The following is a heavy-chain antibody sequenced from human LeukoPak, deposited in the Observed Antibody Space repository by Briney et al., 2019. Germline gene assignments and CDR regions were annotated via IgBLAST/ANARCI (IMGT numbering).Heavy chain of an antibody. CDR2: IYADGST. V-gene: IGHV3-53*01. J-gene: IGHJ4*02. D-gene: IGHD6-13*01. CDR3: ARLEKQQRGFYFDY. CDR1: GFTVSSDY. Sequence: TGGSLRLSCAASGFTVSSDYVSWVRQAPGKGLEWVSVIYADGSTYYADSVKGRFTISRDNSKNTVYLQVNTLRAEDTALYYCARLEKQQRGFYFDYWGQETLVTVSS.